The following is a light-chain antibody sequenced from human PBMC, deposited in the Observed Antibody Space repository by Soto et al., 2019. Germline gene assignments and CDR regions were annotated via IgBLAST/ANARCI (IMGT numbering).Light chain of an antibody. V-gene: IGKV1-9*01. CDR2: AAA. CDR1: QVISSY. CDR3: QQLYSCPLT. J-gene: IGKJ5*01. Sequence: IQLTQSPSSLSASVGDRVTITCRASQVISSYLGWYLQKPGQAPRLLIYAAATLQNGVPSRFRGSRTGTDISVPINNLQPEECTIYCCQQLYSCPLTLGNGTRLEVK.